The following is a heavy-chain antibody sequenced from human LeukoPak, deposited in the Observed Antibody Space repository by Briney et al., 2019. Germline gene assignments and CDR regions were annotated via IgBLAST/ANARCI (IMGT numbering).Heavy chain of an antibody. CDR1: GGTFSSYA. CDR3: ARGPFHPDYYDSSGSYMGY. Sequence: SVKVSCKASGGTFSSYAISWVRQAPGQGLEWMGRIIPILGIANYAQKFQGRVTITADESTSTAYMELSSLRSEDTAVYYCARGPFHPDYYDSSGSYMGYWGQGTLVTVSS. V-gene: IGHV1-69*04. J-gene: IGHJ4*02. CDR2: IIPILGIA. D-gene: IGHD3-22*01.